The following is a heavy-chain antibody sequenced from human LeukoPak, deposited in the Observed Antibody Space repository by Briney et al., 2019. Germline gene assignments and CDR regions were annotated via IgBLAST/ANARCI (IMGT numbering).Heavy chain of an antibody. Sequence: SGGSLRLSCAASGFTFSSYSMNWVRQAPGKGLEWVSYISSSSSTIYYADSVRGRFTISRDNAKNSLCLQMNSLRAEDTAVYYCARVGYCSSTSCRSQKWGQGTLVTVSS. V-gene: IGHV3-48*01. J-gene: IGHJ4*02. CDR1: GFTFSSYS. CDR2: ISSSSSTI. D-gene: IGHD2-2*01. CDR3: ARVGYCSSTSCRSQK.